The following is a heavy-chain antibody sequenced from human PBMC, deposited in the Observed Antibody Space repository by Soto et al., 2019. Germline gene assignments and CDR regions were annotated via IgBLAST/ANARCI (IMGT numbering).Heavy chain of an antibody. D-gene: IGHD3-22*01. V-gene: IGHV4-30-2*01. J-gene: IGHJ4*02. CDR3: ARVRREYDNSGPVDY. Sequence: SETLSLTCAVSGGSISSGDYSWNWIRQPPGKGLEWIGYLYYGGSTYYNPSLQSRVTMSVDRSRNQFSLKLNSVTAADTAVYYCARVRREYDNSGPVDYWGQGTLVTVSS. CDR2: LYYGGST. CDR1: GGSISSGDYS.